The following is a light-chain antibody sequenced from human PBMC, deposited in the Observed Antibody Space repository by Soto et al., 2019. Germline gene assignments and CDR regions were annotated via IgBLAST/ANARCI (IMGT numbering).Light chain of an antibody. CDR2: DPS. J-gene: IGKJ1*01. CDR3: HQRSCWPGT. Sequence: EIVLTQSPATLSLSPGERGTLSCRASQSVSSTYLAWYQQKPVQAPSLLIYDPSNTATSIPARFIGSGSWRDFSVTISSLEPEDLAVYYCHQRSCWPGTFGQGTKVEIK. V-gene: IGKV3-11*02. CDR1: QSVSSTY.